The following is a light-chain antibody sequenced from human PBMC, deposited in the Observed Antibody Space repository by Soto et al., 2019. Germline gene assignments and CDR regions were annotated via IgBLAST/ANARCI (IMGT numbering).Light chain of an antibody. J-gene: IGKJ1*01. CDR1: QSVSSY. CDR2: DAS. CDR3: QQRSNWPPMWT. V-gene: IGKV3-11*01. Sequence: EIVLTQSPATLSLSPGERATLSCRASQSVSSYLAWYQQKPGQAPRLLIYDASNRATGIPARFSGSGSGTDFTLTISSLEPEDFAVYYCQQRSNWPPMWTFGQGTKVDTK.